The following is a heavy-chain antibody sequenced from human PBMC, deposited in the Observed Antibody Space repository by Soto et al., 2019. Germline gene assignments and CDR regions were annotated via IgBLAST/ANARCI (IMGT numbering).Heavy chain of an antibody. Sequence: EVPLVESGGGQVKPEESLRLSCVGSGFNFRRAWMSWVHQAPGKGLEWAGRIKSKVDGETTEYTASVQGRFSISRDDSKNTVYLQVNSLKFEDTGVYYCASDVTEDGSGEFDFWGQGTLVTVSS. CDR2: IKSKVDGETT. D-gene: IGHD3-10*01. J-gene: IGHJ4*02. CDR3: ASDVTEDGSGEFDF. CDR1: GFNFRRAW. V-gene: IGHV3-15*01.